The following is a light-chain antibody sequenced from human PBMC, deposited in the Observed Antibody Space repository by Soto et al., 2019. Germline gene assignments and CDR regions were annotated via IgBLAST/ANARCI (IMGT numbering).Light chain of an antibody. V-gene: IGKV3-15*01. CDR1: QSVSSN. CDR3: QQYDNWPTWT. J-gene: IGKJ1*01. Sequence: EIVMTQSPDTLSVSPGERGTLSCRASQSVSSNLAWYQQKPGQAPRLLIYGASTRATGISARFIGSGSGTEFTLTISSLQSEDFAFYYCQQYDNWPTWTFGQGTKVDIK. CDR2: GAS.